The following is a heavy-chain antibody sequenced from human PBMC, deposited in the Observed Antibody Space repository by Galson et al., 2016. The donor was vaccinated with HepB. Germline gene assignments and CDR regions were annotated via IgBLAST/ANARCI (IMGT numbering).Heavy chain of an antibody. CDR3: AKGGGYYPV. J-gene: IGHJ4*02. Sequence: LRLSCAASGFTFSRYAMHWVRQAPGKGLEWVAVMSYDGSNEDYIDSVKGRFSISRDNSENTLVLQMYSLGVEGTAIYYCAKGGGYYPVWGQGTLVTVSS. CDR1: GFTFSRYA. CDR2: MSYDGSNE. D-gene: IGHD1-26*01. V-gene: IGHV3-30*18.